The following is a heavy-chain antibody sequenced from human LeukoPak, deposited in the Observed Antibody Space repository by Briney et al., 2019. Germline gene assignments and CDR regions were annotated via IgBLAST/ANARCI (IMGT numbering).Heavy chain of an antibody. J-gene: IGHJ4*02. D-gene: IGHD6-13*01. CDR2: IYYHGST. Sequence: SETLSLTCTVSGDPISGYSNYKWSWIRQPPGKGLEWIGYIYYHGSTNYNPSLKSRVTISVDTSKNQFSLKLSSVTAADTAVYYCAREYSSFDYWGQGTLVTVSS. CDR3: AREYSSFDY. CDR1: GDPISGYSNYK. V-gene: IGHV4-61*01.